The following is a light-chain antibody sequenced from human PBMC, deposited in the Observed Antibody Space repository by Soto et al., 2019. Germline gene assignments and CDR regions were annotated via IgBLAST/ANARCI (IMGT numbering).Light chain of an antibody. CDR1: QSVRSSY. CDR3: QQYGSSPFT. J-gene: IGKJ3*01. Sequence: EIVLTQSPATLSLSPGERATLSCGASQSVRSSYVAWFQQKPGLAPRLLIYDASGRATGIPDRFRGSGSGTDFTLTISGLEPEDFAVYYCQQYGSSPFTFGPGTKVDIK. V-gene: IGKV3D-20*01. CDR2: DAS.